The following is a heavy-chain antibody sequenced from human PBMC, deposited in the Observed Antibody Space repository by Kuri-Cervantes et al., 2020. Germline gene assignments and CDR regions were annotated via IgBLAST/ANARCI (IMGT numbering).Heavy chain of an antibody. Sequence: SETLSLTCTVSGGSISSSSYYWGWIRQPPGKGLEWIGSIYYSGSTYYNPSLKSRVTISVDTSKNQFSLKLSSVTAADTAVYYCARRGEEQWLVPWGFDYWGQGTLVTVSS. CDR2: IYYSGST. D-gene: IGHD6-19*01. J-gene: IGHJ4*02. V-gene: IGHV4-39*01. CDR1: GGSISSSSYY. CDR3: ARRGEEQWLVPWGFDY.